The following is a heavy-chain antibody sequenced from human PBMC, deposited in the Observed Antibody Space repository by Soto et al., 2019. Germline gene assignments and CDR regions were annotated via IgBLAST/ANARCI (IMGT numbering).Heavy chain of an antibody. Sequence: GGSLRLSCAASGFTFSSYAMSWVRQAPGKGLEWVSAISGSGGSTYYADSVKGRFTISRDNSKNTLYLQMNSLRAEDTAVYYCAKVPHIMITFGGATPTYYFDYWGQGTLVTVSS. V-gene: IGHV3-23*01. CDR1: GFTFSSYA. CDR2: ISGSGGST. D-gene: IGHD3-16*01. J-gene: IGHJ4*02. CDR3: AKVPHIMITFGGATPTYYFDY.